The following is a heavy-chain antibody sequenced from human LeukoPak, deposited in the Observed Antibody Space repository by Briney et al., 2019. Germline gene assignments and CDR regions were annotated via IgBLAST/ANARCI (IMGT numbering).Heavy chain of an antibody. CDR3: ARLGGGHSSSWYDAFDI. V-gene: IGHV3-74*01. D-gene: IGHD6-13*01. Sequence: GGSLRLSCEASGFTFTTYWIHWVRQGPGKGLVWVSRIKYDGSTSNYADSVKGRFTISRDNAKNSLYLQMNSLRAEDTAVYYCARLGGGHSSSWYDAFDIWGQGTMVTVSS. CDR2: IKYDGSTS. J-gene: IGHJ3*02. CDR1: GFTFTTYW.